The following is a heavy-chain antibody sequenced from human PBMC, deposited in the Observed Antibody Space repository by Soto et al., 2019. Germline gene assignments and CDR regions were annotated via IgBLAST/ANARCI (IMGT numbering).Heavy chain of an antibody. CDR1: GYTFTSYA. J-gene: IGHJ3*02. CDR2: INAGNGNT. Sequence: ASVKVSCKASGYTFTSYAMHWVRQAPGQRLEWMGWINAGNGNTKYSQKFQGRVTITRDTSSSTAYMELSSLRSEDTAVYYCAKWSVAKDAFDIWGPGTMVTVSS. CDR3: AKWSVAKDAFDI. D-gene: IGHD5-12*01. V-gene: IGHV1-3*01.